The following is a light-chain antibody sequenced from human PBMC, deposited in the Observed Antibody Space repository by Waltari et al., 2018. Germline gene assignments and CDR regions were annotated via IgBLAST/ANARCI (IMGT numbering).Light chain of an antibody. V-gene: IGKV3-15*01. CDR1: QSVSNN. Sequence: DIVMTQSPATLSVSPGERATLSCRASQSVSNNLVWYQQKPGQAPRPLIYDASTRATGIPARFSGSGSGTEFTLTISSLQSEDFAIYYCQQYKNWPMYTFGQGTKLEIK. J-gene: IGKJ2*01. CDR2: DAS. CDR3: QQYKNWPMYT.